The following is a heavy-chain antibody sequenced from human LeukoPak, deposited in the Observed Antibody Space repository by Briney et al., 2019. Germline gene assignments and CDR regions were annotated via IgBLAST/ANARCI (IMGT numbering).Heavy chain of an antibody. CDR3: ARARIWFGELYSYGMDV. V-gene: IGHV4-34*01. CDR2: INHSGST. J-gene: IGHJ6*02. Sequence: SETLSLTCAVYGGSFSGYYWSWIRQPPGKGLEWIGEINHSGSTNYNPSLKSRVTISVDTSKNQFSLKLSSVTAADTAVYYCARARIWFGELYSYGMDVWGQGTLVTVSS. D-gene: IGHD3-10*01. CDR1: GGSFSGYY.